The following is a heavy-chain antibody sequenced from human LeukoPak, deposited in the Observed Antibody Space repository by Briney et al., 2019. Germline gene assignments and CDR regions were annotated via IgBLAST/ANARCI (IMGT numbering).Heavy chain of an antibody. CDR2: ISYSGST. V-gene: IGHV4-59*08. Sequence: SETLSLTCTVSGGSISSYYWSWIRQPPGKELEWIGHISYSGSTNCNPSLKSRVTISVDTSKNQFSLNLSSVTAADTAVYYCARPSRTGSGWDAFDIWGQGTMATVSS. J-gene: IGHJ3*02. CDR3: ARPSRTGSGWDAFDI. CDR1: GGSISSYY. D-gene: IGHD3-22*01.